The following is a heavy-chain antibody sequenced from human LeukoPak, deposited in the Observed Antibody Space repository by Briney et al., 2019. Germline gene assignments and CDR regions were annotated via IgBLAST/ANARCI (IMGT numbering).Heavy chain of an antibody. CDR1: GGSFSGYY. V-gene: IGHV4-34*01. D-gene: IGHD6-13*01. Sequence: SETLSLTCAVYGGSFSGYYWSWIRQPPGKGLEWIGEINHSGSTNYNPSLKSRVTISVDTSKNQFSLKLSSVTAADTAVYYCARGSKGSSWSYYYYYMDVWGKGTTVTVSS. J-gene: IGHJ6*03. CDR2: INHSGST. CDR3: ARGSKGSSWSYYYYYMDV.